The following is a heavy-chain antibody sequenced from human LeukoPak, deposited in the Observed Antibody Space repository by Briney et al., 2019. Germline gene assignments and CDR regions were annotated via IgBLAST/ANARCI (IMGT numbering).Heavy chain of an antibody. Sequence: PGGSLRLSCGASGFTLSSYAMSWVRQAPGKGLDWVSSISGSGGSTYYADSVKGRFTISRDSSKNTLYLQMNSLRAEDTAVYYCAKGVGTNKGGYYFDYWGQGTPVTVSS. D-gene: IGHD1-26*01. CDR1: GFTLSSYA. V-gene: IGHV3-23*01. CDR2: ISGSGGST. J-gene: IGHJ4*02. CDR3: AKGVGTNKGGYYFDY.